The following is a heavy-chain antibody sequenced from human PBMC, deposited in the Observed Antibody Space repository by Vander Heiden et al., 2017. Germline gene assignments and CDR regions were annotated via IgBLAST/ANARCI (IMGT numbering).Heavy chain of an antibody. CDR3: ARRLGISVAGSTCEY. V-gene: IGHV5-51*01. Sequence: EVQLVQSGAEVKKPGESLRISCQGSGYRFASYWIGWVRQMPGKGLEWMGIIYPDDSDTRYSPSFQGQVTITVDKPFSTAYLQWSSLKASDTAMYYCARRLGISVAGSTCEYWGQGTLGTVSS. D-gene: IGHD6-19*01. CDR2: IYPDDSDT. CDR1: GYRFASYW. J-gene: IGHJ4*02.